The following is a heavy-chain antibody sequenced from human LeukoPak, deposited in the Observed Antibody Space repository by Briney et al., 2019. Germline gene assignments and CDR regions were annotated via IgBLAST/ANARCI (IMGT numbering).Heavy chain of an antibody. D-gene: IGHD6-19*01. CDR1: GGSISSSSYY. CDR2: IYYSGST. V-gene: IGHV4-39*07. Sequence: SETLSLTCTVSGGSISSSSYYWGWIRQPPEKGLEWIGSIYYSGSTYYNPSLKSRVTISVDTSKNQFSLKLSSVTAADTAVYYCARSYIAVAGEFDYWGQGTLVTVSS. J-gene: IGHJ4*02. CDR3: ARSYIAVAGEFDY.